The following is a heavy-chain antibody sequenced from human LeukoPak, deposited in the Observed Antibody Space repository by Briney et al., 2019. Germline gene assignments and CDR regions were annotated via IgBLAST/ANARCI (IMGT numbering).Heavy chain of an antibody. CDR1: GFTFSGPA. CDR2: IRSKANSYAT. Sequence: PGGSLRLSCAASGFTFSGPAMHWVRQASGKGLEWVGRIRSKANSYATAYAASVKGRFTISRDDSKNTAYLQMNSLKTEDTAVYYCTRRVYSNYGSGYVYYYYYMDVWGKGTTVTVSS. V-gene: IGHV3-73*01. D-gene: IGHD4-11*01. CDR3: TRRVYSNYGSGYVYYYYYMDV. J-gene: IGHJ6*03.